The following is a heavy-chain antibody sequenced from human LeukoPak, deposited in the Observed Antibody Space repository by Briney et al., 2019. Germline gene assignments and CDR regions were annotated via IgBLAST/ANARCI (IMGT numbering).Heavy chain of an antibody. Sequence: GGSLKISCKGSGYNFTSYWIGWGRQMPGKGLEWMGIIYPGDSDTRYSPSFQGQVTISADKSISTAYLQWSSLKASDTAMYYCARQGQYYDILTGYSKWGQGTLVTVSS. CDR2: IYPGDSDT. V-gene: IGHV5-51*01. CDR1: GYNFTSYW. D-gene: IGHD3-9*01. CDR3: ARQGQYYDILTGYSK. J-gene: IGHJ4*02.